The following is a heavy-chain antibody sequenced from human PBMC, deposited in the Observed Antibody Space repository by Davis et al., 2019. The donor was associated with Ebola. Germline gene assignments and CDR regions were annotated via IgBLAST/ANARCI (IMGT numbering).Heavy chain of an antibody. V-gene: IGHV3-66*01. Sequence: PGGSLRLSCVASGFTVSYMSWVRQAPGKGLEWVSVIYSDGSAYYADSVRGRFTVSRDSSKNTVYLQMNSLRAQDTAVYYCASEIGASSQLLYYYGMDVWGQGTTVTVSS. CDR1: GFTVSY. CDR2: IYSDGSA. CDR3: ASEIGASSQLLYYYGMDV. D-gene: IGHD4-23*01. J-gene: IGHJ6*02.